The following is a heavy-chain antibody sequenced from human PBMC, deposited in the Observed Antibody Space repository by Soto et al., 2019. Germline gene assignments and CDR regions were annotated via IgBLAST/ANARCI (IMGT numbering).Heavy chain of an antibody. D-gene: IGHD2-15*01. Sequence: EVYLLDSGGGLVQPGGSLRVSCVASRFTFDNYVMSWVRQAPGKGLEWVSSISDSGGSTYYADSVKGRFSSSRDNSKNTLHLQMNSQRAEDTAVYYCTKGWLDYWGQGTLVTVSS. V-gene: IGHV3-23*01. CDR2: ISDSGGST. J-gene: IGHJ4*02. CDR3: TKGWLDY. CDR1: RFTFDNYV.